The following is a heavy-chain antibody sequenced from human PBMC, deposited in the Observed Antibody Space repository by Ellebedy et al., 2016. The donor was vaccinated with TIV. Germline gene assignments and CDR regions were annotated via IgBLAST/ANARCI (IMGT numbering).Heavy chain of an antibody. CDR1: GGTFSSYA. CDR3: ARVSYYYYGMDV. Sequence: SVKVSCXASGGTFSSYAISWVRQAPGQGLEWMGGIIPIFGTANYAQKFQGRVTITADESTSTAYMELRSLRSDDTAVYYCARVSYYYYGMDVWGQGTTVTVSS. V-gene: IGHV1-69*13. J-gene: IGHJ6*02. CDR2: IIPIFGTA.